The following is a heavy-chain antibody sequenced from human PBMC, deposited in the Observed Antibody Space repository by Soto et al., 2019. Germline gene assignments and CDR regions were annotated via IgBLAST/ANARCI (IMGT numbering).Heavy chain of an antibody. J-gene: IGHJ4*02. CDR1: GGTFSSYT. CDR3: ARENPSYCSCTSCYGPHFDY. CDR2: IIPILGIA. Sequence: QVQLVQSGAEVKKPGSSVQVSCKASGGTFSSYTISWVRQAPGQGLEWMGRIIPILGIANYAQKFQGRVTITADKSTSTAYMELSSLRSEDAAVYYCARENPSYCSCTSCYGPHFDYWGQGTLVTVSS. V-gene: IGHV1-69*02. D-gene: IGHD2-2*01.